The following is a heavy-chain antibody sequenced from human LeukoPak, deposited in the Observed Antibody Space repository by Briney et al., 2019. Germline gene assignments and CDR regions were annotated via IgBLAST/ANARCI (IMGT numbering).Heavy chain of an antibody. CDR3: AKEGAYCGGDCYPDAFDI. CDR1: GFTFSSYG. Sequence: GGSLRFSCAASGFTFSSYGMHWVRQAPGKGLEWGAVISYDGSNKYYADSVKGRFTISRDNSKNTLYLQMNSMRAEDTAVYYCAKEGAYCGGDCYPDAFDIWGQGTMVTVSS. V-gene: IGHV3-30*18. CDR2: ISYDGSNK. J-gene: IGHJ3*02. D-gene: IGHD2-21*02.